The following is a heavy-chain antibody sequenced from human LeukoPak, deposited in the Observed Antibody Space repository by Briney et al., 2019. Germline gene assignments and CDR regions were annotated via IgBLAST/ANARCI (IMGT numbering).Heavy chain of an antibody. CDR2: ISYDGSNK. Sequence: GGSLRLSCAASGFTFSSYGMHWVRQAPGKGLEWVAVISYDGSNKYYADSVKGRFTISRDNAKNSLYLQMNSLRAEDTALYYCAKGAFGAAADYDYWGQGTLVTVSS. D-gene: IGHD6-13*01. CDR1: GFTFSSYG. J-gene: IGHJ4*02. CDR3: AKGAFGAAADYDY. V-gene: IGHV3-30*18.